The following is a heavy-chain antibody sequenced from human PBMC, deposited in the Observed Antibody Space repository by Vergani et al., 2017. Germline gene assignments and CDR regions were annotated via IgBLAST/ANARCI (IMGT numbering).Heavy chain of an antibody. CDR2: TYYRSKWYN. CDR1: GDSVSSNSAT. J-gene: IGHJ2*01. Sequence: QVQLQQSGPGLVKPSQTLSLTCAISGDSVSSNSATWNWIRQSPSRGLEWLGRTYYRSKWYNDYAVSVKSRITINPDTSKNQFSLKLTSLTAADTAVYYCARARGIEAACWYFDLWGRGTLVTVSS. D-gene: IGHD6-13*01. CDR3: ARARGIEAACWYFDL. V-gene: IGHV6-1*01.